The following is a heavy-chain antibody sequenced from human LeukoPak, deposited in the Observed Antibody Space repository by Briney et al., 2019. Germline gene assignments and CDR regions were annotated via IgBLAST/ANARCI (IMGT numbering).Heavy chain of an antibody. J-gene: IGHJ6*03. CDR1: GGSISSYY. CDR2: IYYSGGT. CDR3: ARTTEGGYSYGYFYYYYMDV. D-gene: IGHD5-18*01. V-gene: IGHV4-59*01. Sequence: PSETLSLTCTVSGGSISSYYWSWIRQPPGKGLEWIGYIYYSGGTNYKSSLKGRVTISVDASKNQFSLKLRSVTAADTAVYYCARTTEGGYSYGYFYYYYMDVWGKGTTVTISS.